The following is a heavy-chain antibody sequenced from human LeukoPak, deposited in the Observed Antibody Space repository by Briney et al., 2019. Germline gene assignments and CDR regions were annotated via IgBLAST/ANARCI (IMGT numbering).Heavy chain of an antibody. CDR2: INPKNGDT. CDR3: ARDPWAVDVVVVPAAIHDP. CDR1: GYTFTDYY. V-gene: IGHV1-2*06. Sequence: ASVKVSCTASGYTFTDYYIHWVRQAPGQGLEWMGRINPKNGDTNYQGRVTMTRDTSISTAYMELNRLRSDDTAVFYCARDPWAVDVVVVPAAIHDPWGQGTLVAVSS. J-gene: IGHJ5*02. D-gene: IGHD2-2*01.